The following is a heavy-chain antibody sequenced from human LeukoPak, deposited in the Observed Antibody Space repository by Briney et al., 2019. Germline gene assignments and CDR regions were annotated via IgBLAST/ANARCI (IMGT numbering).Heavy chain of an antibody. D-gene: IGHD2-21*02. CDR3: ARSYCGGDCYNPNFAY. CDR2: IYPGDSDT. CDR1: GYSFTSYW. J-gene: IGHJ4*02. Sequence: GGSLKISCKGSGYSFTSYWIGWGRQMPGKGLEWMGMIYPGDSDTRYSPSFQGQVTISADKSISTAYLQWSSLKASDTAMYYCARSYCGGDCYNPNFAYWGQGTLVTASS. V-gene: IGHV5-51*01.